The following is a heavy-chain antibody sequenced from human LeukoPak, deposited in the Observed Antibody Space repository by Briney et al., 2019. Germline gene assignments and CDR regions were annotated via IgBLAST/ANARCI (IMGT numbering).Heavy chain of an antibody. CDR2: ISYSGSS. J-gene: IGHJ4*02. V-gene: IGHV4-59*12. CDR3: ASHGVVTANFDY. D-gene: IGHD2-21*02. CDR1: GGSIRSYY. Sequence: PSETLSLTCTVSGGSIRSYYWSWIRQPPGKGLEWIGYISYSGSSNYNPSLKTRVTISIDTSKNQFSLKLSSVTAADTAVYYCASHGVVTANFDYWGQGTLVTVSS.